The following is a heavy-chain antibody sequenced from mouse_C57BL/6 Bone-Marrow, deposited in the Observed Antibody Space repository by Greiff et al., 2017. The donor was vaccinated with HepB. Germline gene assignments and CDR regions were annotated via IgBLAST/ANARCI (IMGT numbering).Heavy chain of an antibody. CDR1: GYTFTDYE. CDR3: TGGYDGYYVGGYYAMDY. J-gene: IGHJ4*01. D-gene: IGHD2-3*01. Sequence: QVQLQQSGAELVRPGASVTLSCKASGYTFTDYEMHWVKQTPVHGLEWIGAIDPETGGTAYNQKFKGKAILTADKSSSTAYMELRSLTAEDSAVYYGTGGYDGYYVGGYYAMDYWGQGTAVTVSS. CDR2: IDPETGGT. V-gene: IGHV1-15*01.